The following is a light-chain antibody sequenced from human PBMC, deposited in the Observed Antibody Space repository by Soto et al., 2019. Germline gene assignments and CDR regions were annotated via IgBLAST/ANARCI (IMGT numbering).Light chain of an antibody. CDR3: QQYGSSSWT. J-gene: IGKJ1*01. CDR2: GAS. CDR1: QIVISNF. V-gene: IGKV3-20*01. Sequence: EIVLTQSPGTLSLSPGERATLSCRASQIVISNFLAWYQQKPGQAPRLLIYGASSRATGIPDRFSGSGSGTDFTLTISRLEPEDFAVYYCQQYGSSSWTFGQGTKVEIK.